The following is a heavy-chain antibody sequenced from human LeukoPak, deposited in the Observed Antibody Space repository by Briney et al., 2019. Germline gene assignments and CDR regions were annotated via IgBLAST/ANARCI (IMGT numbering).Heavy chain of an antibody. Sequence: GGSLRLSCAASGFTFSDSYMSWIRQAPGKGLEWVSYTSTTGYSNYADSVEGRFTVSRDNAKNSLYLEMNSLRAEDTALYYCARTRGLGPGGLFDSWGQGSLVTVSS. CDR3: ARTRGLGPGGLFDS. J-gene: IGHJ4*02. V-gene: IGHV3-11*03. CDR2: TSTTGYS. D-gene: IGHD3/OR15-3a*01. CDR1: GFTFSDSY.